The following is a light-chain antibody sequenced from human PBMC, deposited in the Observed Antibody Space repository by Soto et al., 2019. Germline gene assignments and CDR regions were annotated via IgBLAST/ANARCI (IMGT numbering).Light chain of an antibody. J-gene: IGKJ2*01. Sequence: DIQMTQSPSSVSASVGDRVTITCRASQDISTWLAWYQQKPGNAPKLLIYAASYLQSGVPSRFSGSGSGTDFTLSISSLQTEDFATYYCQKANSYQYTFGQGTK. CDR1: QDISTW. V-gene: IGKV1-12*01. CDR3: QKANSYQYT. CDR2: AAS.